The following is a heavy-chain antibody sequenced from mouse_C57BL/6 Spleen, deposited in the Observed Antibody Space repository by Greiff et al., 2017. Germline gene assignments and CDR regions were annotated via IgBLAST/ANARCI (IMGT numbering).Heavy chain of an antibody. CDR3: ARGYDGSSYFYWYFDV. CDR2: ISSGSSTI. CDR1: GFTFSDYG. J-gene: IGHJ1*03. D-gene: IGHD1-1*01. V-gene: IGHV5-17*01. Sequence: EVELVESGGGLVKPGGSLKLSCAASGFTFSDYGMHWVRQAPEKGLEWVAYISSGSSTIYYADTVKGRFTISRDNAKNTLFLQMTSLRSEDTAMYYCARGYDGSSYFYWYFDVWGTGTTVTVSS.